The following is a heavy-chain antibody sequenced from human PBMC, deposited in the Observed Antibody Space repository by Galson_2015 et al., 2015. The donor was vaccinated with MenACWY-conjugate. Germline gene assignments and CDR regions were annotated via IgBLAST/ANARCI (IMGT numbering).Heavy chain of an antibody. CDR1: GFTFSSYA. CDR2: ISGSGGRT. CDR3: AKDRLADAGTIDY. V-gene: IGHV3-23*01. D-gene: IGHD1-7*01. J-gene: IGHJ4*02. Sequence: SLRLSCAASGFTFSSYAMSWVRQAPGKGLEWVSAISGSGGRTYYADSVKGRFTISRDNSKNTLYLQMNNLRAEDTAVYYCAKDRLADAGTIDYWGQGTLVTVSS.